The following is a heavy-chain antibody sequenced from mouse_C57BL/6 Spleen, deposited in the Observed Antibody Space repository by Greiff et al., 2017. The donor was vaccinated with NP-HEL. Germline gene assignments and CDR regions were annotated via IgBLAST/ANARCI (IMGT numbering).Heavy chain of an antibody. Sequence: EVQLQQSGPELVKPGASVKIPCKASGYTFTDYNMDWVKQSHGKSLEWIGDINPNNGGTIYNQKFKGKATLTVDKSSSPAYMELRSLTSEDTAVYYWARRGDYGSSSFDYWGQGTTLTVSS. CDR2: INPNNGGT. CDR1: GYTFTDYN. CDR3: ARRGDYGSSSFDY. D-gene: IGHD1-1*01. J-gene: IGHJ2*01. V-gene: IGHV1-18*01.